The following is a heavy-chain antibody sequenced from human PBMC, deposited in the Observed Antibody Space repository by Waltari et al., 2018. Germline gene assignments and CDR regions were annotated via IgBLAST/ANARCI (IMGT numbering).Heavy chain of an antibody. CDR3: ALQSDIVVEGGWFDP. Sequence: QVQLQESGPGLVKPSQTLSLTCTVSGGSISSGSYYWSWIRQPAGKGLEWIGYIYTSGSTNYNPSLKSRGTISVDTSKNQFSLKLSSVTAADTAVYYCALQSDIVVEGGWFDPWGQGTLVTVSS. V-gene: IGHV4-61*09. CDR1: GGSISSGSYY. J-gene: IGHJ5*02. CDR2: IYTSGST. D-gene: IGHD2-15*01.